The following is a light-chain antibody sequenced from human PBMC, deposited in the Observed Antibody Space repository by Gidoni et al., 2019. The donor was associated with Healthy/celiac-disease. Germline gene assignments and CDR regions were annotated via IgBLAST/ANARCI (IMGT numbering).Light chain of an antibody. V-gene: IGKV1-39*01. CDR1: QSISSY. Sequence: DIQMTQSPSSLSAAVGDRVTITCRASQSISSYLNWYQQKPGKAPKLLIYAASSLQSGVPSRFSGSRSGTDFTLTISSLQPEDFATYYCQQSYSTPRTFXXXTKVEIK. CDR2: AAS. CDR3: QQSYSTPRT. J-gene: IGKJ1*01.